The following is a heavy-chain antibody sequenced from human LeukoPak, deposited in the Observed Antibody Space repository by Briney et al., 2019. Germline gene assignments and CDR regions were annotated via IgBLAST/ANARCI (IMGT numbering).Heavy chain of an antibody. V-gene: IGHV4-4*07. J-gene: IGHJ4*02. Sequence: SETLSLTCTVSGGSISSYYWSWIRQPAGKGLEWIGRIYTSGSTNYNPSLKSRVTMSVDTSKNQFSLKLSSVTAADTAVYYCACSSNYYGSSGYYLDYWGQGTLVTVSS. D-gene: IGHD3-22*01. CDR3: ACSSNYYGSSGYYLDY. CDR1: GGSISSYY. CDR2: IYTSGST.